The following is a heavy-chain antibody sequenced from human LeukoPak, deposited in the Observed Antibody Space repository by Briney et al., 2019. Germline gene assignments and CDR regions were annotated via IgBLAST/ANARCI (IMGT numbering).Heavy chain of an antibody. CDR2: INPNSGGT. CDR1: GYTFTGYY. Sequence: GASVKVSCKASGYTFTGYYMHWVRQAPGQGLEWMGWINPNSGGTNYAQKFQGRVTMTRDTSISTAYMELSRLRSDDTAVYYCARGTYSSSWLTDYWGQGTLVTVSS. J-gene: IGHJ4*02. V-gene: IGHV1-2*02. CDR3: ARGTYSSSWLTDY. D-gene: IGHD6-13*01.